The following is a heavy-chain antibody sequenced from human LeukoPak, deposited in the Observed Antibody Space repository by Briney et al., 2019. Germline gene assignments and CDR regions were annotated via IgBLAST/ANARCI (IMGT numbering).Heavy chain of an antibody. D-gene: IGHD3-10*01. Sequence: ASVKVSCKASGYTFTSYGISWVRQAPGQGLEWMGWIGAYNGNTNYAQKLQGRVTMTTDTSTSTAYMELRSLRSDDTAVYYCAREFITMVRGVRAIMDVWGKGTTVTVSS. J-gene: IGHJ6*03. V-gene: IGHV1-18*01. CDR1: GYTFTSYG. CDR2: IGAYNGNT. CDR3: AREFITMVRGVRAIMDV.